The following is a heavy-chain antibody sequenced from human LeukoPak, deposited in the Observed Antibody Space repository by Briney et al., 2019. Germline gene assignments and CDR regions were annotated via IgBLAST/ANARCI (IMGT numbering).Heavy chain of an antibody. CDR3: ARRPYYYDSLDY. Sequence: GGSLRLSCAASGFTFSSYEMNWVRQAPGKGLEWVSYISSSGSTIYYADSVKGRFTISRDNAKNSLYLQMNSLRAEDTAVHYCARRPYYYDSLDYWGQGTLVTVSS. J-gene: IGHJ4*02. D-gene: IGHD3-22*01. CDR1: GFTFSSYE. V-gene: IGHV3-48*03. CDR2: ISSSGSTI.